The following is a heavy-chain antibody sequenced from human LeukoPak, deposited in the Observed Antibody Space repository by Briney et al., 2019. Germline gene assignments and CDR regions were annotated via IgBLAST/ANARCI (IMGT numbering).Heavy chain of an antibody. CDR1: GYTFTAYA. D-gene: IGHD3-10*01. J-gene: IGHJ5*02. CDR3: ARSALSDASGSQYVSNNWFDP. Sequence: ASVKVSCKTSGYTFTAYAMNWVRQAPGQGLEWMGWINTNTGNPTYAQGFTGRFVFSLDTSVSTAYLQITSLKAGDTAVYYCARSALSDASGSQYVSNNWFDPWGQGTPVTVSS. CDR2: INTNTGNP. V-gene: IGHV7-4-1*02.